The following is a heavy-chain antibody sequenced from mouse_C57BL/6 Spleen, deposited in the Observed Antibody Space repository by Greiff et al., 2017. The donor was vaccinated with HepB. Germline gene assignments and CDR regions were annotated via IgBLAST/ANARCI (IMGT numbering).Heavy chain of an antibody. V-gene: IGHV1-52*01. CDR3: ARMGGTGYFDY. CDR1: GYTFTSYW. D-gene: IGHD3-3*01. Sequence: QVQLQQPGAELVRPGSSVKLSCKASGYTFTSYWMHWVKQRPIQGLEWIGNIDPSDSETHYNQKFKDKATLTVDKSSSTAYMQLSSLTSEDSAVYYCARMGGTGYFDYWGQGTTLTVSS. J-gene: IGHJ2*01. CDR2: IDPSDSET.